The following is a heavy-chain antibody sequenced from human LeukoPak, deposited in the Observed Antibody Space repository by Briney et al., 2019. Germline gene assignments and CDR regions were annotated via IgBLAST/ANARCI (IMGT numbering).Heavy chain of an antibody. CDR3: AKDRGDGYNPRYYFDY. CDR2: ISYDGSNK. J-gene: IGHJ4*02. CDR1: GFTFSSYG. Sequence: GRSLRLSCAASGFTFSSYGMHWVRQAPGKGLEWVAVISYDGSNKYYADSVKGRFTISRDNSKNTLYLHMNSLRAEDTAVYYCAKDRGDGYNPRYYFDYWGQGTLVTVSS. D-gene: IGHD5-24*01. V-gene: IGHV3-30*18.